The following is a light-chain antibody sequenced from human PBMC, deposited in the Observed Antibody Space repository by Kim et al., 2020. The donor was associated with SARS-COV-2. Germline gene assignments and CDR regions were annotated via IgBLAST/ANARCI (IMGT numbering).Light chain of an antibody. Sequence: SSSLPPSPSFSFSFLQTVRITCQGDSLRIYSASWLQQKPGQAHILVIYGKTSRPSGIPHRFSGSSSGNTASLTITGAQAEEEADYYCSSRDSSGKQWVFGGATKLTVL. J-gene: IGLJ3*02. CDR3: SSRDSSGKQWV. CDR1: SLRIYS. V-gene: IGLV3-19*01. CDR2: GKT.